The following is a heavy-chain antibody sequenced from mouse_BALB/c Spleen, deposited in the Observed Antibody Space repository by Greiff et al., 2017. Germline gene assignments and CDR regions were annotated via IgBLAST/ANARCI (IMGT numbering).Heavy chain of an antibody. D-gene: IGHD2-4*01. CDR1: GYTFTSYW. CDR2: IYPGNSDT. Sequence: VQLQQSGTVLARPGASVKMSCKASGYTFTSYWMHWVKQRPGQGLEWIGAIYPGNSDTSYNQKFKGKAKLTAVTSTSTAYMELSSLTNEDSAVYYCTRDDYDGRAPFAYWGQGTLVTVSA. J-gene: IGHJ3*01. CDR3: TRDDYDGRAPFAY. V-gene: IGHV1-5*01.